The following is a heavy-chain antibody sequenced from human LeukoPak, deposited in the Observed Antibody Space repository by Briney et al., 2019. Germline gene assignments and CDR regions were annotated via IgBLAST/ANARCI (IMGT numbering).Heavy chain of an antibody. V-gene: IGHV4-59*01. J-gene: IGHJ6*02. CDR3: ARVFGDVYYYYGMDV. Sequence: SETLSLTCTVSGGSISSYYWSWIRQPPGKGLEWIGYIYYSGSTNYNPSLKSRVTISVDTSKNQFSLKLSSVTAADTAVYYCARVFGDVYYYYGMDVWGQGTTVTVSS. CDR2: IYYSGST. D-gene: IGHD4-17*01. CDR1: GGSISSYY.